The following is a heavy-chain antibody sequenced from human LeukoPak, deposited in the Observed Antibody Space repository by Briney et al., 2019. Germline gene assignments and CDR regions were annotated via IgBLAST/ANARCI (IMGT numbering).Heavy chain of an antibody. D-gene: IGHD6-19*01. CDR2: INPNSGGT. Sequence: ASVKVSCKASGYTFTGYYMHWVRQAPGQGLEWMGRINPNSGGTNYAQKFQGRVTMTRDTSISTAYMELSRLRSDDTAVYYCARHSSGWYYDLDYWGQGTLVTVSS. CDR3: ARHSSGWYYDLDY. J-gene: IGHJ4*02. V-gene: IGHV1-2*06. CDR1: GYTFTGYY.